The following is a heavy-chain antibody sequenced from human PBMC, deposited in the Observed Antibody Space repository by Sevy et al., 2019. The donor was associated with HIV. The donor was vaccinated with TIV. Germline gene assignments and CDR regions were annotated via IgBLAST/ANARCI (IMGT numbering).Heavy chain of an antibody. J-gene: IGHJ1*01. CDR2: INSDGSST. CDR3: ARDAFVLVTTGGKKDGSLQH. V-gene: IGHV3-74*01. Sequence: GGSLRLSCAASGFTFSSNWMHWVRQAPGKGLVWVSRINSDGSSTNYADSVKGRFTISRDNAKNTLYLQMNSLRDEDTAVYYCARDAFVLVTTGGKKDGSLQHWGHGALVTASS. CDR1: GFTFSSNW. D-gene: IGHD4-17*01.